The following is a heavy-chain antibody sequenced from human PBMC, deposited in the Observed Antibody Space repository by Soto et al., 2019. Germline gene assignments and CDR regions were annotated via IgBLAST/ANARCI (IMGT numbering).Heavy chain of an antibody. D-gene: IGHD2-2*01. Sequence: QVQLQQWGAGLLKPSETLSLTCAVYGGSFSGYYWSWIRQPPGKGLEWIGEINHSGSTNYNPSLKRRVTISVDTSKNQFPLKLSSVTAADTAVYYCGGVPAARSFDAFDIWGQGTMVTDSS. J-gene: IGHJ3*02. V-gene: IGHV4-34*01. CDR1: GGSFSGYY. CDR2: INHSGST. CDR3: GGVPAARSFDAFDI.